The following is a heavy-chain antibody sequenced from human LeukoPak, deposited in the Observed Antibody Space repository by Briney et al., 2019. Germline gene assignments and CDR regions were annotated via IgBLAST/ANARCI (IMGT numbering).Heavy chain of an antibody. CDR3: ARHSSSWSNFDY. CDR2: IKLDGSEK. CDR1: GFTFSSYE. Sequence: GGSLRLSCAASGFTFSSYEMNWVRQAPGKGLEWVANIKLDGSEKYYVDSVKGRFTISRDNAKNSLYLQMNSLRAEDTAVYYCARHSSSWSNFDYWGQGTLVTVSS. V-gene: IGHV3-7*01. D-gene: IGHD6-13*01. J-gene: IGHJ4*02.